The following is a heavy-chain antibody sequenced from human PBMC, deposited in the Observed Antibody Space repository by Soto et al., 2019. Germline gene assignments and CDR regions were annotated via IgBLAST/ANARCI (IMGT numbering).Heavy chain of an antibody. J-gene: IGHJ6*02. CDR2: IYPGDSDT. D-gene: IGHD6-13*01. Sequence: GESLKISCKGSGYSFTSYWIGWVRQMTGKGLEWMGIIYPGDSDTRYSPSFQGQVTISADKSISTAYLQWSSLKASDTAMYYCARHLIAAAGNSRYYYYGMDVRGQGTTVTVSS. V-gene: IGHV5-51*01. CDR1: GYSFTSYW. CDR3: ARHLIAAAGNSRYYYYGMDV.